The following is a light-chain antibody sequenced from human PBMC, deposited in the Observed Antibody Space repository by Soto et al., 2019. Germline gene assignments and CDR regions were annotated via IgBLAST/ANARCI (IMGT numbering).Light chain of an antibody. J-gene: IGKJ1*01. CDR3: QQCNTYPWT. V-gene: IGKV1-5*03. CDR2: KAS. CDR1: QSISNC. Sequence: DIQMTQSPSTLSASVGDRVTITCRASQSISNCLAWYQQKPGKAPNLLIYKASSLESGVPSRFSGSGSGTEFTLTISSLQPDDFATYYCQQCNTYPWTFGQGTKVEIK.